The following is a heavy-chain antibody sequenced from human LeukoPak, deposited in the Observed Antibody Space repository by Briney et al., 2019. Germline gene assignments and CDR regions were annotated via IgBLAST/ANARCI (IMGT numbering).Heavy chain of an antibody. D-gene: IGHD4-17*01. CDR2: INSDGSGT. V-gene: IGHV3-74*01. J-gene: IGHJ6*02. CDR3: ARAYGDYDHYYYGMDV. CDR1: GFTFSSYW. Sequence: GGSLRLSCAASGFTFSSYWMHWVRQAPGKGLVWVSRINSDGSGTSYADSVKGRFTISRDNAKNTLYLQMNSLRAEDTAVYYCARAYGDYDHYYYGMDVWGQGTTVTVSS.